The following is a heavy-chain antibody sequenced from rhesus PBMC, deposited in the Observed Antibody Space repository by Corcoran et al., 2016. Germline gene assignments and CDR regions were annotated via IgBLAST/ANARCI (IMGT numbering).Heavy chain of an antibody. CDR3: AKGQYNNFESYFDY. J-gene: IGHJ4*01. CDR1: GFTFSSYP. Sequence: EVQLVETGGGLVKPGGSLKLTCAASGFTFSSYPMSWFLQGPGKGLGLVSVIDGGGMIQAYTASVKGRFTISRDKSKNTLSLQMNSLRAEDTAVYYCAKGQYNNFESYFDYWGQGVLVTVSS. V-gene: IGHV3S5*01. D-gene: IGHD4-23*01. CDR2: IDGGGMIQ.